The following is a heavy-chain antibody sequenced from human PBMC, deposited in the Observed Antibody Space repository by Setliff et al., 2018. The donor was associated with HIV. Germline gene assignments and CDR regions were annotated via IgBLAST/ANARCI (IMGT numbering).Heavy chain of an antibody. D-gene: IGHD1-26*01. Sequence: GASVKVSCKASGYSLSKCGISWVRQAPGQGLEWMGWMSAYSGDTNYAQKLQGRVTMTTDTSTSTAYMELRSLRSDDTAVYYCARAPSGSYTPVAFDIWGQGTMVTVSS. CDR2: MSAYSGDT. V-gene: IGHV1-18*01. J-gene: IGHJ3*02. CDR1: GYSLSKCG. CDR3: ARAPSGSYTPVAFDI.